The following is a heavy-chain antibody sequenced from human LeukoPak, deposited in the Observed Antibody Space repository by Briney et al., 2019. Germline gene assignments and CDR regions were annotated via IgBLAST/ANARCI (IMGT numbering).Heavy chain of an antibody. D-gene: IGHD5-12*01. CDR2: LKSITDGGTT. CDR3: TTEYLVATTFDY. V-gene: IGHV3-15*01. Sequence: GGSLRLSCAASGFTFSDAWMSWVRQAPGKGLEWVGRLKSITDGGTTDYAAPVKGRFTISRDDSKNTLYLQMNSLKTEDTAVYYCTTEYLVATTFDYWDQGTLVTVSS. J-gene: IGHJ4*02. CDR1: GFTFSDAW.